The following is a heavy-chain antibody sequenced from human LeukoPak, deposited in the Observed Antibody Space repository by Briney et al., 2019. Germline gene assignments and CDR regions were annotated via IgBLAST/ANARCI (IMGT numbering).Heavy chain of an antibody. CDR3: ARRSQAGGTGIGY. V-gene: IGHV1-2*02. CDR1: GYTFTGYY. D-gene: IGHD6-19*01. CDR2: INPNSGGT. J-gene: IGHJ4*02. Sequence: ASVKVSCKASGYTFTGYYMHWVRQAPGQGLERMGWINPNSGGTNYAQKFQGRATMTRDTSISTAYVELSSLRSEDTAVYYCARRSQAGGTGIGYWGQGTLVTVSS.